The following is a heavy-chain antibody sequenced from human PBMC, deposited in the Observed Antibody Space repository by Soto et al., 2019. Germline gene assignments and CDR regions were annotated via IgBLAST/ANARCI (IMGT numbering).Heavy chain of an antibody. D-gene: IGHD6-13*01. J-gene: IGHJ6*02. V-gene: IGHV5-51*01. CDR2: SYPGDSDT. CDR1: GYSFTRYW. Sequence: GQSLKFSCQGYGYSFTRYWNGWVRQMSEKGLECMGISYPGDSDTRYSPSFQGQVTISADKSISTAYLQWSSLKASDTAMYYCARTAAAGKYYYGMDVWGQGTTVTVSS. CDR3: ARTAAAGKYYYGMDV.